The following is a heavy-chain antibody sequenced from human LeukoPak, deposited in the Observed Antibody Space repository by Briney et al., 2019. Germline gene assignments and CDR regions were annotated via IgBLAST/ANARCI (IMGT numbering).Heavy chain of an antibody. J-gene: IGHJ6*02. V-gene: IGHV4-31*03. Sequence: SETLSLTCNVSGGSINSGGYYYCWIGQQPGKGLEWIGCIHYSGTTYYNPSLRARLLMSIDTSENQFSLELTSVTAADTAMYFCARDGSHASTPPYGTGVWGQGTAVTVSS. CDR1: GGSINSGGYY. CDR3: ARDGSHASTPPYGTGV. CDR2: IHYSGTT.